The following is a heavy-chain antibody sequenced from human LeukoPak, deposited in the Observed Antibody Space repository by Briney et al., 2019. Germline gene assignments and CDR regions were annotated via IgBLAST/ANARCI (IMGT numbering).Heavy chain of an antibody. CDR2: ISAYNDNT. J-gene: IGHJ6*02. CDR1: GYTFTSYG. CDR3: ARCVYYGSGSSSSTHHYCGMDV. V-gene: IGHV1-18*01. Sequence: ASVKVSCKASGYTFTSYGMSWVRQAPGQGLEWMGWISAYNDNTNYAQKVQGRVTMTTDTSTRTANMELRSLRSDDTAVYYCARCVYYGSGSSSSTHHYCGMDVWGQGTTVTVSS. D-gene: IGHD3-10*01.